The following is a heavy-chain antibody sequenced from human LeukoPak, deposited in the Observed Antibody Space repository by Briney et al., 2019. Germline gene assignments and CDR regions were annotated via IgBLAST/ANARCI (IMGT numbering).Heavy chain of an antibody. V-gene: IGHV3-43*01. Sequence: GGSLRLSRAASGFTFDDYTMHWVRQAPGKGLEWVSLISWDGGITDYADSVKGRFTISRDNSKNSLYLQMNSLRTEDTALYYCAKDTSDHGDYFDYWGQGTLVTVSS. J-gene: IGHJ4*02. CDR2: ISWDGGIT. CDR1: GFTFDDYT. CDR3: AKDTSDHGDYFDY. D-gene: IGHD1-14*01.